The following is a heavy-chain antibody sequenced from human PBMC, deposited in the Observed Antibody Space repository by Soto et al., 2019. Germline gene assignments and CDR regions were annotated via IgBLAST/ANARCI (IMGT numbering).Heavy chain of an antibody. D-gene: IGHD3-3*01. CDR3: ARGGGVGVAGSAAFDM. CDR2: INPATGAA. CDR1: GYPVTAYY. J-gene: IGHJ3*02. Sequence: QLHLVQSGAVVKKPGASVTVSCSASGYPVTAYYMHWVRQAPGRGLGWMGGINPATGAAKYTQTFQGRVTMPRDTSTSTVFMELGGLTSEDTAGFYCARGGGVGVAGSAAFDMWGQGTLVTVSS. V-gene: IGHV1-2*02.